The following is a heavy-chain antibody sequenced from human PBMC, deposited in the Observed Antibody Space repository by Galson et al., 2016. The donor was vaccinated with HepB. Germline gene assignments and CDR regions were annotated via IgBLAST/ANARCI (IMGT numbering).Heavy chain of an antibody. CDR1: GDSMTSNYF. D-gene: IGHD5-12*01. CDR3: ASQRGDSGYPRHLDL. Sequence: ETLSLTCTVSGDSMTSNYFWGWVRQPPGKGLEFIGSISYSGSTYYNPSLKSRVTISVDTSTNQLSLMLSSVTAADTALYYCASQRGDSGYPRHLDLWGRGTLVSVSS. CDR2: ISYSGST. J-gene: IGHJ2*01. V-gene: IGHV4-39*01.